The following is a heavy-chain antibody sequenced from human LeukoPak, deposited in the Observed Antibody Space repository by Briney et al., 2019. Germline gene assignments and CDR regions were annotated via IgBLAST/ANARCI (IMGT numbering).Heavy chain of an antibody. Sequence: SETLSLTCTVSGGSISSSSYYWGWLRQPPGKGLEWIGSIYYSGSTYYNPSLKSRVTISVDTSKNQFSLKLSSVTAADTAVYYCARGAVAGPLDYWGQGTLVTVSS. CDR2: IYYSGST. CDR1: GGSISSSSYY. CDR3: ARGAVAGPLDY. V-gene: IGHV4-39*07. J-gene: IGHJ4*02. D-gene: IGHD6-19*01.